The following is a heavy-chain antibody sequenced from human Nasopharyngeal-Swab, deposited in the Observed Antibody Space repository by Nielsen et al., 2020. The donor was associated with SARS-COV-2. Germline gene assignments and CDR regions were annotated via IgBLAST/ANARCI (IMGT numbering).Heavy chain of an antibody. V-gene: IGHV3-21*01. D-gene: IGHD2-15*01. CDR2: ISSSSYI. J-gene: IGHJ4*02. CDR3: ARPPGYCSGGSCYS. CDR1: GFTFSSYS. Sequence: GGSLRLSCAGSGFTFSSYSMNWVRQAPGKGLEWVSSISSSSYIYYADSVKGRFTISRDNAKNSLYLQMNSLRAEDTAVYYCARPPGYCSGGSCYSWGQGTLVTVSS.